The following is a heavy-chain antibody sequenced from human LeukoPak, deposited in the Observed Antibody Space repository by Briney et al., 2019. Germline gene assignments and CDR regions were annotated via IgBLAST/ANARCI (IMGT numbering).Heavy chain of an antibody. CDR2: ISWDGGST. CDR1: GFTFDDYA. J-gene: IGHJ6*03. V-gene: IGHV3-43D*03. CDR3: AKDAYSSSSHYYYYYMDV. Sequence: GGSLRLSCAASGFTFDDYAMHWVRQAPGKGLEWVSLISWDGGSTYYADSVKGRFTISRDNSKNSLYLQMNSLRAEDTALYYCAKDAYSSSSHYYYYYMDVWGKGTTVTVSS. D-gene: IGHD6-6*01.